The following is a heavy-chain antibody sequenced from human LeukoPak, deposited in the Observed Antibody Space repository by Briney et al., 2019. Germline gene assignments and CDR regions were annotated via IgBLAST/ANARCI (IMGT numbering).Heavy chain of an antibody. CDR2: IISICGRA. CDR1: GGTFSSCA. CDR3: ARDGSSSWDAYYFDY. V-gene: IGHV1-69*05. J-gene: IGHJ4*02. D-gene: IGHD6-13*01. Sequence: SVKVSCKVSGGTFSSCAISWVRRAPRQGREGMGGIISICGRANYEQKFQGRVTTTTDESTSTAYMELSGVRSEDTAVYCCARDGSSSWDAYYFDYWGQGTLVTVSS.